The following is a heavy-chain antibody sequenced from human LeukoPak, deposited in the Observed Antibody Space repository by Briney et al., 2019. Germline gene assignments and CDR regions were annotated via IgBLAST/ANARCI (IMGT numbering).Heavy chain of an antibody. Sequence: GGSLRLSCAASGLTFTNAWMSWVRQAPGKGLEWVGRVKSKTDGETTDYAAPVKGRFTVSRDDSTKTLHLQMNRLKTEDTAMYYCTTDWNDLGSYAIFDSWGQGTLVTVSS. V-gene: IGHV3-15*01. CDR2: VKSKTDGETT. CDR3: TTDWNDLGSYAIFDS. D-gene: IGHD3-16*01. CDR1: GLTFTNAW. J-gene: IGHJ4*02.